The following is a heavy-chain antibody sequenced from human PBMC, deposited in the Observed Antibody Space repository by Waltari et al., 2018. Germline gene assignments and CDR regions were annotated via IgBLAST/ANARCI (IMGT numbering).Heavy chain of an antibody. V-gene: IGHV1-2*02. CDR2: INPNSGGT. CDR1: GYTSGNY. J-gene: IGHJ4*02. CDR3: ARVWFHSGFDF. Sequence: QVQLVQSGPEVKKPGASVTVSCKTSGYTSGNYIHWVRQAPGQGLEWLGLINPNSGGTDYAEKFQDRVTLTRDTSISTVYMELSSLRSDDTAVYYCARVWFHSGFDFWGQGTLVAVTS. D-gene: IGHD1-26*01.